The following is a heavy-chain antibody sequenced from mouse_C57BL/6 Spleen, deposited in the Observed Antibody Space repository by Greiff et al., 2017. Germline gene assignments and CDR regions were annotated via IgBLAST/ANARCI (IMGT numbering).Heavy chain of an antibody. D-gene: IGHD4-1*01. V-gene: IGHV1-80*01. CDR1: GYAFSSSW. CDR3: AICPQLAGTVAY. CDR2: IYPGDGDT. J-gene: IGHJ3*01. Sequence: VQLQQSGAELVKPGASVKISCKASGYAFSSSWMNWVKQRPGKGLEWIGQIYPGDGDTNYNGKFKGKATLTADKSSSTAYMQLSSLTSVDSAVCFCAICPQLAGTVAYWGQGTLVTVSA.